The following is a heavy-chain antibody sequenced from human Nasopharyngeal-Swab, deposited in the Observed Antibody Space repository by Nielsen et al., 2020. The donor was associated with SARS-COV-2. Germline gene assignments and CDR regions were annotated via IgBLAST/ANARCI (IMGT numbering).Heavy chain of an antibody. CDR2: IWYDGSNK. D-gene: IGHD6-6*01. J-gene: IGHJ4*02. CDR3: ARDTSSSGRLDY. V-gene: IGHV3-33*01. Sequence: GESLKISCAASGFTFSSYGMHWVRQAPGKGLEWVAVIWYDGSNKYYADSVKGRFTISRDNSKNTLYLQMNSLRAEDTAVYYCARDTSSSGRLDYWGQGTPVTVSS. CDR1: GFTFSSYG.